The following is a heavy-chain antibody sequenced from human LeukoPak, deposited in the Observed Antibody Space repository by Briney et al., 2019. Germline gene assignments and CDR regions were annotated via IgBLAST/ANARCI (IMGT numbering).Heavy chain of an antibody. V-gene: IGHV3-7*01. D-gene: IGHD2-2*01. J-gene: IGHJ6*03. CDR2: IKQDGSEK. CDR3: ARGKHCSSTSCSDYYYYYMDV. Sequence: GGSLRLSCAASGFTFSSYWMSWVRQAPGKGLEWVANIKQDGSEKYYVDSVKGRFTISRDNAKNSLYLQMNSLRAEDTAVYYCARGKHCSSTSCSDYYYYYMDVWGKGTTVTVSS. CDR1: GFTFSSYW.